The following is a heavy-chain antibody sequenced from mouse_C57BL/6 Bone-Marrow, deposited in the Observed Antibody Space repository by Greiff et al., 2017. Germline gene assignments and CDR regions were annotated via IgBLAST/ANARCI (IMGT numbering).Heavy chain of an antibody. CDR3: ARMGDWDQKDYAMDY. D-gene: IGHD4-1*01. Sequence: QVQLQQPGAELVKPGASVKMSCKASGYTFTSYWITWVKQRPGQGLEWIGDIYPGSGSTNYNEKFKSKATMTVDTSYSTAYMQLSSLTSEDSAVYYCARMGDWDQKDYAMDYWGQGTSVTVSS. CDR1: GYTFTSYW. V-gene: IGHV1-55*01. CDR2: IYPGSGST. J-gene: IGHJ4*01.